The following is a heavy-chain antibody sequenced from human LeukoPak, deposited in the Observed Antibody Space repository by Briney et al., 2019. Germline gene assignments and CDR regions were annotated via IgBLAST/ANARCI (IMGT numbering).Heavy chain of an antibody. D-gene: IGHD6-6*01. CDR1: GYTFTSYY. V-gene: IGHV1-2*02. CDR3: ARDRGISGRPNAFDI. CDR2: ISPHTGGT. J-gene: IGHJ3*02. Sequence: ASVKVSCKSSGYTFTSYYIHWVRQAPAQGLEWMGWISPHTGGTNFAQKFQGRVTMTRDTSISTAYMELNSLRADDTAVYYWARDRGISGRPNAFDIWGQGTMVAVSS.